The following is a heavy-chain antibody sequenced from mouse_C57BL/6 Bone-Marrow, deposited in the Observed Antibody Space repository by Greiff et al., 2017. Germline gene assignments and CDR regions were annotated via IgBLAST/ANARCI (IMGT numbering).Heavy chain of an antibody. CDR1: GFTFSDYG. J-gene: IGHJ2*01. V-gene: IGHV5-17*01. CDR2: ISSGSSTI. CDR3: ARPFFDY. Sequence: EVQLQQSGGGLVKPGGSLKLSCAASGFTFSDYGMHWVRQAPEKGLEWVAYISSGSSTIYYADTVKGRFTISRDNAKNTLFLQMNSLRSEDTAMYYCARPFFDYWGQGTTLTVSS.